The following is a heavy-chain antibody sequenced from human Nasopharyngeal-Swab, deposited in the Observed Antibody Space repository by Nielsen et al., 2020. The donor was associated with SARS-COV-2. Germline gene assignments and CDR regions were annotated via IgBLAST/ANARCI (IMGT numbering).Heavy chain of an antibody. J-gene: IGHJ3*02. V-gene: IGHV3-30*18. CDR2: ISYDGSNK. CDR3: AKSSGGSPRRAFDI. CDR1: GFTFSSYG. D-gene: IGHD2-15*01. Sequence: GESLNISCAASGFTFSSYGMDWVRQAPGKGLEWVAVISYDGSNKYYADSVKGRFTISRDNSKNTLYLLMNSLRAEDTAVYYCAKSSGGSPRRAFDIWGQGTMVTVSS.